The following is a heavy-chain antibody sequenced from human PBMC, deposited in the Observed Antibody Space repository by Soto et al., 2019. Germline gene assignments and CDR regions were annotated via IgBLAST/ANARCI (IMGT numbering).Heavy chain of an antibody. CDR3: ARSTVTRGEVY. V-gene: IGHV4-34*01. Sequence: SETLSLTCAVYGGSFSGYYWSWIRQPPGEGLEWIGETNHSGSTNYNPSLKSRVTISVDTSKNQFSLKLSSVTAADTAVYYCARSTVTRGEVYRREGTLVTVSS. CDR2: TNHSGST. J-gene: IGHJ4*02. CDR1: GGSFSGYY. D-gene: IGHD4-17*01.